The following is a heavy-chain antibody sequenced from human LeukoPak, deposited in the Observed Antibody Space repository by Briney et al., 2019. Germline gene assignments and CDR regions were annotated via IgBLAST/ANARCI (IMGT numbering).Heavy chain of an antibody. J-gene: IGHJ4*02. CDR3: ARVYGGNSERGFDY. CDR2: IYYSGST. D-gene: IGHD4-23*01. CDR1: GGSISSYY. Sequence: SETLSLTCTVSGGSISSYYWSWIRQPPGKGLEWIGYIYYSGSTNYNPSLKSRVTISVDTSKSQFSLKLSSVTAADTAVYYCARVYGGNSERGFDYWGQGTLVTVSS. V-gene: IGHV4-59*08.